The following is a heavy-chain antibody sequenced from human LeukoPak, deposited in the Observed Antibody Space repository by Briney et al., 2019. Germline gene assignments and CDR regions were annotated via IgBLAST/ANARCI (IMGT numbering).Heavy chain of an antibody. V-gene: IGHV3-23*01. J-gene: IGHJ4*02. CDR2: ISGSGGST. D-gene: IGHD3-22*01. CDR1: GFTFSSYA. CDR3: AKNYYDSSGRTLIFDY. Sequence: GGSLRLSCAASGFTFSSYAMSWVRQAPGKGLEWDSAISGSGGSTYYADSVKGRFTISRDKSKNTLYLQMNSLRAEDTAVYYCAKNYYDSSGRTLIFDYWGQGTLVTVSS.